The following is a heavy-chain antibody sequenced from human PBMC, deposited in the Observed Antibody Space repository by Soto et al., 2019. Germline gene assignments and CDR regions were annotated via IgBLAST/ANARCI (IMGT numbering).Heavy chain of an antibody. Sequence: GGSLRLSCAASGFTFSSYAMHWVRQAPGKGLEWVAVISYDGSNKYYADSVKGRFTISRDNSKNTLYLQMNSLRAEDTAVYDCARDRGAIRGVPHYYYYYGMDVWGQGTTVTVSS. CDR1: GFTFSSYA. CDR3: ARDRGAIRGVPHYYYYYGMDV. V-gene: IGHV3-30*04. CDR2: ISYDGSNK. D-gene: IGHD3-10*01. J-gene: IGHJ6*02.